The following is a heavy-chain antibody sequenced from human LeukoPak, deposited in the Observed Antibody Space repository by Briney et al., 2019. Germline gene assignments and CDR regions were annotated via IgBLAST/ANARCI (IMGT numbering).Heavy chain of an antibody. Sequence: SGTLCLTCTVSGGSINNYYRSWIRQPAGKGLEWIGRIYTRGSTKYNPSIKSRVTMSVDTSKNHFSLKLSSVTAADTAVYYCARGRFCSADICSGGDAFDIWGQGTMVSVSS. CDR2: IYTRGST. V-gene: IGHV4-4*07. CDR1: GGSINNYY. CDR3: ARGRFCSADICSGGDAFDI. D-gene: IGHD3-3*01. J-gene: IGHJ3*02.